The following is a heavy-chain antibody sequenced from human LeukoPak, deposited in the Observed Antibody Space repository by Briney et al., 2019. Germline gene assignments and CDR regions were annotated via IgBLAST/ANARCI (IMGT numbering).Heavy chain of an antibody. J-gene: IGHJ4*02. CDR1: GGTFSSYA. CDR3: AVGSYHGSLDY. V-gene: IGHV1-69*04. Sequence: ASVKVSCKASGGTFSSYAISWVRQAPGQGLEWMGRIIPILGIANYAQKFQGRVTITADKSTGTAYMELSSLRSEDTAVYYCAVGSYHGSLDYWGQGTLVTVSS. D-gene: IGHD3-10*01. CDR2: IIPILGIA.